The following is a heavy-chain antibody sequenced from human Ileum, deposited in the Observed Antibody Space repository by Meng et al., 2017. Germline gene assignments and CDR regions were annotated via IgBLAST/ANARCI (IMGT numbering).Heavy chain of an antibody. CDR1: GYTFTDYG. CDR3: AKDSVATATQFDS. V-gene: IGHV1-18*01. D-gene: IGHD5-12*01. J-gene: IGHJ4*02. CDR2: VSGYSGQS. Sequence: QVQLVQSGAAVKKPGASLAASRTASGYTFTDYGISWVRQAPGQRLQWLGWVSGYSGQSHYAQRVQDRVAMTTDTSTNTAYMELRSLRSDDTAVYYCAKDSVATATQFDSWGQGTLVTVSS.